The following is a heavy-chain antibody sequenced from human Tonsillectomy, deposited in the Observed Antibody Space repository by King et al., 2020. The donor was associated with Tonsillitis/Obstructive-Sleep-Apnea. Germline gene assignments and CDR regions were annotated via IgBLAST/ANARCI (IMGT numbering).Heavy chain of an antibody. V-gene: IGHV4-39*01. CDR1: GGAVSSGDYH. J-gene: IGHJ3*02. Sequence: QLQESGPGLVKPSETLSLTCTVSGGAVSSGDYHWGWIRQPPGKGLEWIGSIDYRGSTYYNPSLKSRDTISVETSKNQFSLKVYSMTAADTAVYYCARQLGRWVRAFDIWGQGTLVTVSS. D-gene: IGHD3-10*01. CDR3: ARQLGRWVRAFDI. CDR2: IDYRGST.